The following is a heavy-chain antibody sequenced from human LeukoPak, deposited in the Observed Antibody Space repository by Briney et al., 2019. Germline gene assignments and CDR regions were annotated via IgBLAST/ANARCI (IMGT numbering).Heavy chain of an antibody. CDR2: IYTSGST. CDR3: ARDGCSSTSCYDDYYYMDV. CDR1: GGSISSYD. Sequence: SETLSLTCTVSGGSISSYDWSWIRQPAGKGLEWIGRIYTSGSTNYNPSLKSRVTISVDKSKNQFSLKLSSVTAADTAVYYCARDGCSSTSCYDDYYYMDVWGKGTTVTVSS. V-gene: IGHV4-4*07. D-gene: IGHD2-2*01. J-gene: IGHJ6*03.